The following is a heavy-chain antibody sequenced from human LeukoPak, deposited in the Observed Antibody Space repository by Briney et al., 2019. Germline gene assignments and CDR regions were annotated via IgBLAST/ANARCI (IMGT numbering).Heavy chain of an antibody. CDR2: ISGGGTTS. J-gene: IGHJ3*01. CDR1: GFTFSSYG. Sequence: PGGSLRLSCAASGFTFSSYGMHWVRQAPGKGLEWVSAISGGGTTSFSADTVKGRFTISRDNSKNTLYLQMNSLRAEDTAVYYCAKTGGGTTDWGQGTMVSVS. V-gene: IGHV3-23*01. CDR3: AKTGGGTTD. D-gene: IGHD2/OR15-2a*01.